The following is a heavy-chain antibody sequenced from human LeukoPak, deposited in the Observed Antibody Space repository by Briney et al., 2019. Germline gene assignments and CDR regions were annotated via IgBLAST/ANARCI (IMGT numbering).Heavy chain of an antibody. Sequence: SETLSLTCTVSSGSIRSYYWGWVRQPPGKGLEWIGRIYTTGTTQCNPSLKSRVTMSVDTSTNQFSLNLRSMTAADTAVYYCGRQGYTASYYFFDYWSQGTLVAVS. J-gene: IGHJ4*02. CDR3: GRQGYTASYYFFDY. CDR2: IYTTGTT. D-gene: IGHD1-26*01. V-gene: IGHV4-4*07. CDR1: SGSIRSYY.